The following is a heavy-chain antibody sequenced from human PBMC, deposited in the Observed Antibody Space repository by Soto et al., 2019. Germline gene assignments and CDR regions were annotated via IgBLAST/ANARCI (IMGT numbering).Heavy chain of an antibody. CDR2: INHSGST. Sequence: QVQLQQWGAGLLKPSETLSITCAVYGGSFSGYYWSWISQPPGPGLEWIGEINHSGSTNYNPSLKSRVTISVDTSKNQFSLKLSSVTAADTAVYYCARSYVDLVGGMDVWGQGTTVTFSS. CDR3: ARSYVDLVGGMDV. CDR1: GGSFSGYY. D-gene: IGHD4-17*01. V-gene: IGHV4-34*01. J-gene: IGHJ6*02.